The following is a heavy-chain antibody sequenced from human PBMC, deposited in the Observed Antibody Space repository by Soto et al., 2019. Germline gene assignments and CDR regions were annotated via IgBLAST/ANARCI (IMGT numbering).Heavy chain of an antibody. Sequence: RXSVKVSCKASVYTFTYYGITWVRQAPGQGLEWMGWISAYTGNTNYAQKVQGRVTMSTDTSTSTAYLELRSLRSDDTAVYYCARGPESRSTAYFDYWGQGTLVTVSS. CDR2: ISAYTGNT. J-gene: IGHJ4*02. D-gene: IGHD1-26*01. V-gene: IGHV1-18*01. CDR1: VYTFTYYG. CDR3: ARGPESRSTAYFDY.